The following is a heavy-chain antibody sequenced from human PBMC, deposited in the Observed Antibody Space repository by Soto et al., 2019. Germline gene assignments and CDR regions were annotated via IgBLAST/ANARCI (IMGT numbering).Heavy chain of an antibody. CDR2: ISYDGSNK. D-gene: IGHD3-3*01. Sequence: QVQLVESGGGVVQPGRSLRLSCAASGFTFSSYAMHWVRQAPGKGLEWVAVISYDGSNKYYADSVKGRFTISRDNSKNTLYLQMNSVRAEDTAVYYCARDRSDPNHYIHGMDVWGQGTTVNVSS. J-gene: IGHJ6*02. CDR3: ARDRSDPNHYIHGMDV. CDR1: GFTFSSYA. V-gene: IGHV3-30-3*01.